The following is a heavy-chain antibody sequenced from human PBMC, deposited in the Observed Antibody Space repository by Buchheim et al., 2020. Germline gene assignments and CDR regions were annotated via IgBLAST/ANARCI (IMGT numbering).Heavy chain of an antibody. D-gene: IGHD5-18*01. CDR3: AKKDVDTAMVTGGYFDY. Sequence: EVQLLESGGSLVQPGGSLRLSCAASGFTFSSYAMSWVRQAPGKGLEWVSAISGSGGSKYYADSVKGRFTISRDNSKKTLYLQMNSLRAEDTAVYYCAKKDVDTAMVTGGYFDYWGQGTL. V-gene: IGHV3-23*01. J-gene: IGHJ4*02. CDR1: GFTFSSYA. CDR2: ISGSGGSK.